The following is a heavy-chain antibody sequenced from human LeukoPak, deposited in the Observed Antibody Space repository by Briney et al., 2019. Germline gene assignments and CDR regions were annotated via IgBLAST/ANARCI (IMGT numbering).Heavy chain of an antibody. CDR1: GYSISSGYY. J-gene: IGHJ3*02. Sequence: SEXLSLTCAVSGYSISSGYYWGWIRQPPGKGLEWIGSIYHSGSTYYNPSLKRRVTISVETSKNQFSLKLSSVTAADTAVYYCAYTDMVRGAPPAFDIWGQGTMVTVSS. CDR3: AYTDMVRGAPPAFDI. V-gene: IGHV4-38-2*01. D-gene: IGHD3-10*01. CDR2: IYHSGST.